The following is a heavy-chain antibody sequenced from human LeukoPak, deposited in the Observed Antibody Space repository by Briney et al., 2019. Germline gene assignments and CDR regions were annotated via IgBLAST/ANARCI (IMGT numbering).Heavy chain of an antibody. V-gene: IGHV1-69*13. J-gene: IGHJ5*02. Sequence: VASVKLSCKASRGTFSSYAISWVRQAPGQGLEWMGGIIPIFGTANYAQKFQGRVTITADESTSTAYMELSSLRSEDTVVYYCARRFDPWGQGTLVTVSS. CDR1: RGTFSSYA. CDR3: ARRFDP. CDR2: IIPIFGTA.